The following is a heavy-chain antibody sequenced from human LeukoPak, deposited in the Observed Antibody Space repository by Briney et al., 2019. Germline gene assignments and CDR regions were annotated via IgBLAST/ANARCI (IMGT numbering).Heavy chain of an antibody. J-gene: IGHJ4*02. D-gene: IGHD3-10*01. CDR1: GYTFTGYY. Sequence: ASVKVSRKASGYTFTGYYMHWVRQAPGQGLEWMGWINPNSGGTNYAQKFQGRVTMTRDTSISTAYMELSRLRSDDTAVYYCARSYGSGSEYTPFDYWGQRTLVTVSS. CDR2: INPNSGGT. V-gene: IGHV1-2*02. CDR3: ARSYGSGSEYTPFDY.